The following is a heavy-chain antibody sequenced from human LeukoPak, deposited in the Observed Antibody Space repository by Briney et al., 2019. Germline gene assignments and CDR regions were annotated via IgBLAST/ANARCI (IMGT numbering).Heavy chain of an antibody. J-gene: IGHJ4*02. V-gene: IGHV3-33*01. D-gene: IGHD5-18*01. CDR2: IWYDGTNK. Sequence: PGGSLRLSCSASGFTFSSYGMHWVRQAPGKELEWVAVIWYDGTNKYYADSVKGRFTISRDNSKNTLYLQMNSLRAEDTAVYYSTRDSYPHPAHNFDYWGQGTLVTVSS. CDR1: GFTFSSYG. CDR3: TRDSYPHPAHNFDY.